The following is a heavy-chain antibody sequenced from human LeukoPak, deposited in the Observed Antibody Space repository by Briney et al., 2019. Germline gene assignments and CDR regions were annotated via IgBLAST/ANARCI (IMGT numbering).Heavy chain of an antibody. Sequence: SETLSLTCTVSGGSISSSSYYWGWIRQPPGKGLEWIGSIYYSGSTYYNPSLKSRVTISVDTSKNQFSLKLSSVTAADTAVYYCARVSKWLEKDWFDPWGQGTLVTVSS. J-gene: IGHJ5*02. CDR1: GGSISSSSYY. CDR3: ARVSKWLEKDWFDP. D-gene: IGHD5-24*01. CDR2: IYYSGST. V-gene: IGHV4-39*07.